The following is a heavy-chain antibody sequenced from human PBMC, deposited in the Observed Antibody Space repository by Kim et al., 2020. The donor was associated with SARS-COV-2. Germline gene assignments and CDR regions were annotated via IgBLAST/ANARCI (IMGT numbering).Heavy chain of an antibody. D-gene: IGHD3-10*01. Sequence: AEAVKGRFINSRDNSKNTMYLPMNSLRAEDTAVYYWAREITMVRGVMDVWGEGTTVTVSS. CDR3: AREITMVRGVMDV. V-gene: IGHV3-30*07. J-gene: IGHJ6*04.